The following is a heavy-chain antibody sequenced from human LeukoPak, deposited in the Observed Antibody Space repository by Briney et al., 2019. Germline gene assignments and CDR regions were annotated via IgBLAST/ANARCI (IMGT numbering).Heavy chain of an antibody. D-gene: IGHD6-6*01. V-gene: IGHV3-7*01. CDR1: GFPFRSYW. CDR3: ARNYRSSSSHFDY. CDR2: IKQDGGEK. J-gene: IGHJ4*02. Sequence: PGGSLRLSCAASGFPFRSYWKSWVRQAPGKGPEWVANIKQDGGEKYHVDSVKGRFTISRDNAKNSLYLKMNNLAAVDTAVYYCARNYRSSSSHFDYWGQGSLVTVSS.